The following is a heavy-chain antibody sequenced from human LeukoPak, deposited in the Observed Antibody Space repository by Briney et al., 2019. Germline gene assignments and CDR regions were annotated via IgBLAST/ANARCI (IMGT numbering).Heavy chain of an antibody. CDR1: GFSISSDKY. CDR3: ARLCYYYYYKDV. J-gene: IGHJ6*03. Sequence: PSETLSLTCAVSGFSISSDKYWGWIRQPPGKGLEWIGSIYHTGSTYYNPSLKSRVTISVDTSKNQFSLKLNSVTAADTAVYYCARLCYYYYYKDVWGRGTTVTVSS. D-gene: IGHD3-10*02. CDR2: IYHTGST. V-gene: IGHV4-38-2*01.